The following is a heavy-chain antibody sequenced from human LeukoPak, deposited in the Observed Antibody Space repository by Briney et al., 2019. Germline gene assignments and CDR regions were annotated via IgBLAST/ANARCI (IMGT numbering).Heavy chain of an antibody. CDR3: ARPYYYDSRVDP. D-gene: IGHD3-22*01. CDR2: FYYSGST. V-gene: IGHV4-30-4*01. CDR1: GGSISSGDYC. Sequence: PSETLSLTCTVSGGSISSGDYCWGWIRQPPGKGLEWIGYFYYSGSTYYNPSLKSRVTISVHTSKNQFSLKLSSVTAADTAVYYCARPYYYDSRVDPWGQGTLVTVSS. J-gene: IGHJ5*02.